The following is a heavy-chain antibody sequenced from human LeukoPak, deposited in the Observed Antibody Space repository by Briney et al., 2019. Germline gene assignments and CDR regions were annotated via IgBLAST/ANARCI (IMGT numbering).Heavy chain of an antibody. D-gene: IGHD1/OR15-1a*01. CDR2: ISSSSGTI. V-gene: IGHV3-48*04. J-gene: IGHJ4*02. CDR1: GFTFSTYS. CDR3: AIEQGY. Sequence: GGSLRLSCAASGFTFSTYSMKWVRQAPGKGLEWVSYISSSSGTIYYADSVKGRFTTSRDNAKNTLYLQMSSLRAEDTAVYYCAIEQGYWGQGTLVTVSS.